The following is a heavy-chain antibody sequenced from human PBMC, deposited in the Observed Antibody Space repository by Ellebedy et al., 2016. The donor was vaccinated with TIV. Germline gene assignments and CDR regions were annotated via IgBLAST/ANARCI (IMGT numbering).Heavy chain of an antibody. D-gene: IGHD1-26*01. Sequence: MPGGSLRLSCTVSGGSISSNYWDWIRQPPGKGLEWIAYIYNSVITNYNPSLKSRVTMSVDTSKRHLSLKLRSVTAADTAVYYCARRYSGSSYHYFDYWGQGTLVIVSS. CDR2: IYNSVIT. CDR1: GGSISSNY. J-gene: IGHJ4*02. V-gene: IGHV4-59*08. CDR3: ARRYSGSSYHYFDY.